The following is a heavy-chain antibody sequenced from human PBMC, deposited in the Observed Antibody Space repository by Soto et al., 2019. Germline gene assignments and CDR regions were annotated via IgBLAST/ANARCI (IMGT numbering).Heavy chain of an antibody. Sequence: GGSLRLSCAASGFTFDSYGMSWVRQVPGKGLEWVSIITDSGASAYYADSVKGQFTISRDNAKNTVFLEMNSLRANDTAIYYCAKNYGGTTGQYFHVWGQGTPVTVCS. CDR2: ITDSGASA. D-gene: IGHD2-15*01. V-gene: IGHV3-23*01. CDR1: GFTFDSYG. CDR3: AKNYGGTTGQYFHV. J-gene: IGHJ4*02.